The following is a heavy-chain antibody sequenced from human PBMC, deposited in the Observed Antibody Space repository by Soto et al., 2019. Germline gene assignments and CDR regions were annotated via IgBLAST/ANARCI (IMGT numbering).Heavy chain of an antibody. CDR1: GFTFSSYG. D-gene: IGHD3-22*01. CDR3: ARDGSYYDSSFLFDY. V-gene: IGHV3-33*01. Sequence: PGGSLRLSCAASGFTFSSYGMHWVRQAPGKGLEWVAVIWYDGSNKYYADSVKGRFTISRDNSKNTLYLQMNSLRAEDTAVYYCARDGSYYDSSFLFDYWGQGTLVTVSS. CDR2: IWYDGSNK. J-gene: IGHJ4*02.